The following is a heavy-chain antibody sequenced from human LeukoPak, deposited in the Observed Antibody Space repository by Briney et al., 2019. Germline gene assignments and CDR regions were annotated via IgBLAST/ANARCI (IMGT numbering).Heavy chain of an antibody. V-gene: IGHV3-23*01. Sequence: GGSLRLSCAASGFTFSSYAMSWVRQAPGKGLEWVSAISGSSGDSTNYADSVKGRFTISRDNAKNSLYLQMNSLRAEDTAVYYCARDSFWSFFDYWGQGTLVTVSS. D-gene: IGHD3-3*01. J-gene: IGHJ4*02. CDR2: ISGSSGDST. CDR3: ARDSFWSFFDY. CDR1: GFTFSSYA.